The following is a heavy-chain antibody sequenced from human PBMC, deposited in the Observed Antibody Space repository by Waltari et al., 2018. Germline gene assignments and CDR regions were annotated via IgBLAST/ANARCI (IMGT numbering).Heavy chain of an antibody. CDR1: GYSISSGYY. V-gene: IGHV4-38-2*01. CDR2: IYHSGST. D-gene: IGHD4-17*01. Sequence: QVQLQESGPGLVKPSETLSLTCAVSGYSISSGYYWGWIRQPPGKGREWIGSIYHSGSTYYNPSLKSRVTISVDTSKNQFSLKLSSVTAADTAVYYCATLSHDYGFYPFDYWGQGTLVTVSS. J-gene: IGHJ4*02. CDR3: ATLSHDYGFYPFDY.